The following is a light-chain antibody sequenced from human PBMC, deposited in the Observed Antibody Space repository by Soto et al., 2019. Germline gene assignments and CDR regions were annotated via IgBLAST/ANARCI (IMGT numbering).Light chain of an antibody. J-gene: IGLJ2*01. V-gene: IGLV2-14*01. CDR1: SSDVGGYNY. CDR3: RSYTSSNTPVV. CDR2: DVS. Sequence: QSALTQPASVSGSPGQSITISCTGTSSDVGGYNYVSWYQQHPGKAPKLMIYDVSNRPSGVSNRFSGSKSGNTASLTISGRQAEDEADYYCRSYTSSNTPVVFGGGTKLTVL.